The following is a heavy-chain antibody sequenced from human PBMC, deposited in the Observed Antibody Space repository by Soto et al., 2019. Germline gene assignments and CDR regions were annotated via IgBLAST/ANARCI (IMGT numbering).Heavy chain of an antibody. CDR1: GGSITSGAYY. D-gene: IGHD2-15*01. V-gene: IGHV4-31*03. Sequence: SETLSLTCSVSGGSITSGAYYWTWIRQNPEKGLEWIEYIYYTGPTYYNPSLKSRVTISVDTSKNQFSLMLNSVTAADTAVYFCARDSGGALGYVDSWGQGSPVTVSS. CDR3: ARDSGGALGYVDS. J-gene: IGHJ4*02. CDR2: IYYTGPT.